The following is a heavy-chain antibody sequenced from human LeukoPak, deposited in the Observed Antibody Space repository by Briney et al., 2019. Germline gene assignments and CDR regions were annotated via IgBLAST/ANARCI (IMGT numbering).Heavy chain of an antibody. Sequence: GGALRLSCAASGFTFSIYAIHWVRQAPGKGLEWVSVISYDGSNKYYADSVKGRFTISRDNSKNTLYLLMNSLRPDDTAVYYCARVRINYGSGNYPLDNWGQGTLVTVSS. D-gene: IGHD3-10*01. CDR3: ARVRINYGSGNYPLDN. CDR1: GFTFSIYA. V-gene: IGHV3-30-3*01. CDR2: ISYDGSNK. J-gene: IGHJ4*02.